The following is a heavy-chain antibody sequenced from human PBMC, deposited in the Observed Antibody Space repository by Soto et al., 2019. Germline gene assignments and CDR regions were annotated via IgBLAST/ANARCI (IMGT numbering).Heavy chain of an antibody. CDR1: GGTFSSYS. CDR3: TRDGGRNSGGIDY. J-gene: IGHJ4*02. CDR2: IIPIFGTA. D-gene: IGHD1-26*01. Sequence: QVQLVQSGAEVKKPGSSVKVSCKASGGTFSSYSINWVRQAPGQGLEWMGEIIPIFGTANYAQKFQGRVTITADESTSTAYMELSSLRSEDTAVYYCTRDGGRNSGGIDYWGQGTLVTVSS. V-gene: IGHV1-69*01.